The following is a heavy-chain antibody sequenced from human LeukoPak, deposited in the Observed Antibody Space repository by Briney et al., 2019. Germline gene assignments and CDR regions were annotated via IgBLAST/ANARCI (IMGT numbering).Heavy chain of an antibody. V-gene: IGHV3-7*01. CDR2: IKQDGSEK. J-gene: IGHJ3*02. Sequence: GGSLRLSCAASGFTFSSYAMSWVRQAPGKGLEWVANIKQDGSEKYYVDSVKGRFTISRDNSKNTLYLQMNSLRAEDTAVYYCARPGRRGYYDILTGGDGAFDIWGQGTMVTVSS. CDR1: GFTFSSYA. D-gene: IGHD3-9*01. CDR3: ARPGRRGYYDILTGGDGAFDI.